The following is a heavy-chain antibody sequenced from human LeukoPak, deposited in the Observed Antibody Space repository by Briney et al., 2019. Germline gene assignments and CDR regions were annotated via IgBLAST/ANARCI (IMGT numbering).Heavy chain of an antibody. CDR3: ARAYTYARY. CDR2: IKEDGIEQ. J-gene: IGHJ4*02. Sequence: GGSLRLSCAASGFAFGSFSMGWVRQAPGKRLEGLAYIKEDGIEQFFVDSVGGRFTISRDDAKNSLYLQMNSLGADDTAVYYCARAYTYARYWGQGTLVTVSS. D-gene: IGHD5-18*01. V-gene: IGHV3-7*01. CDR1: GFAFGSFS.